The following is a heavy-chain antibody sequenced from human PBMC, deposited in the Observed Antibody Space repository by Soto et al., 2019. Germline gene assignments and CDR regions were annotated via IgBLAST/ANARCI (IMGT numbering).Heavy chain of an antibody. V-gene: IGHV3-33*01. CDR2: IWYDGSNK. CDR1: GFTFSSYG. CDR3: ARDSLGYYGSGSPYMDV. Sequence: GGSLRLSCAASGFTFSSYGMHWVRQAPGKGLEWVAVIWYDGSNKYYADSVKGRFTISRDNSKNTLYLQMNSLRAEDTAVYYCARDSLGYYGSGSPYMDVWGKGTTVTVSS. D-gene: IGHD3-10*01. J-gene: IGHJ6*03.